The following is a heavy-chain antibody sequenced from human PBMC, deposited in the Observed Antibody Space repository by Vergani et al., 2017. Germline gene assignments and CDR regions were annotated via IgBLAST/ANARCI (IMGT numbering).Heavy chain of an antibody. V-gene: IGHV3-23*01. CDR3: AKSASVSMSLPNWFEA. CDR1: GFSFKDYA. J-gene: IGHJ5*02. CDR2: ISGTGGFT. Sequence: EVQLLESGGDLVQSGGSLRISCAASGFSFKDYAMSWVRQAPGKGLEWVSGISGTGGFTYYADSVKGRFTISRDNSKNTLYLEMSSLRADDTAVYYCAKSASVSMSLPNWFEALGRRSHVAV. D-gene: IGHD3-22*01.